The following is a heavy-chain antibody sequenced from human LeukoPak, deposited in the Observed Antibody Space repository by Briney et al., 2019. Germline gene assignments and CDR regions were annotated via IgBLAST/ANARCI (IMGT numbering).Heavy chain of an antibody. J-gene: IGHJ4*01. V-gene: IGHV4-31*03. CDR3: ARDGLGFTV. Sequence: SETLSLTCTVSGGSISSGGYYWSWIRQHPGKGLEWIGYIYYSGSTYYNPPLKSRVTISVDTSKNQFSLKLSSGTAADTAVYYCARDGLGFTVWGHGTLVTVSS. D-gene: IGHD4-17*01. CDR2: IYYSGST. CDR1: GGSISSGGYY.